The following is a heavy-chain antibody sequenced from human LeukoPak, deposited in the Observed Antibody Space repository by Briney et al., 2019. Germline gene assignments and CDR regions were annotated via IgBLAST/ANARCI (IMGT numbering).Heavy chain of an antibody. Sequence: GESLKISCKGSGYSFTNYWIAWVRQMPGKGLEWMGIIYPGDSDTRYSPSFQGQVTISADKSISTAYLQWSSLKASDTAMYYCAKHVDTNTNYYKDVGGKGTTVTVSS. CDR1: GYSFTNYW. J-gene: IGHJ6*03. CDR3: AKHVDTNTNYYKDV. V-gene: IGHV5-51*01. CDR2: IYPGDSDT. D-gene: IGHD2-8*01.